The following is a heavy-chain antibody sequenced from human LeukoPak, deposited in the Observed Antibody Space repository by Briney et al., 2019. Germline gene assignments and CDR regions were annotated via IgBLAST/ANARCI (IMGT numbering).Heavy chain of an antibody. V-gene: IGHV1-46*01. CDR1: GYTFTSYY. D-gene: IGHD6-19*01. CDR2: INPSGGST. Sequence: ASVKVSFKASGYTFTSYYMHWVGQAPGQGGEWMGLINPSGGSTSYAQKFQGRVTITRDTSTSTVYMELSSLRSEDTAVYYCARGRGSGWYRSSSYYFDYWGQGTLVTVSS. CDR3: ARGRGSGWYRSSSYYFDY. J-gene: IGHJ4*02.